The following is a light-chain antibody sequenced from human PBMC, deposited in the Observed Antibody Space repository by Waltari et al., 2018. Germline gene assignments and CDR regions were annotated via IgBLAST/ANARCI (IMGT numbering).Light chain of an antibody. V-gene: IGKV3-15*01. J-gene: IGKJ3*01. CDR2: GAS. CDR3: QQDNDWPPVT. Sequence: EIVMTQSPATLSVSPGERATLSCRASQSVSSKLAWYQQRRGQAPRLLIYGASTRATGIPARFSGSGSGTEFTLTISSLQSEDFAVYYCQQDNDWPPVTFGPGTKVDIK. CDR1: QSVSSK.